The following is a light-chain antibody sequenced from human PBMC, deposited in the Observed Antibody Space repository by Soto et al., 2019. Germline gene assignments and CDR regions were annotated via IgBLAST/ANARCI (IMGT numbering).Light chain of an antibody. J-gene: IGKJ1*01. CDR1: QSVSGSR. CDR2: GAS. Sequence: ETVLTQSPGTLSLSPGESATLSCRARQSVSGSRLAWYHQKPGQAPRLLIYGASTRATGIPARFSGSGSGTEFTLTISSLQSEDFAVYYCQQYNNWPPWTVGQGTKVDIK. CDR3: QQYNNWPPWT. V-gene: IGKV3-15*01.